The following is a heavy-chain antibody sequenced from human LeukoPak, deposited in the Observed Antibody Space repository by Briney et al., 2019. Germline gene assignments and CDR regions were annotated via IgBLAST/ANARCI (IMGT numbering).Heavy chain of an antibody. CDR3: ARDYSSGWYAWFDP. CDR1: GFTFSSYS. J-gene: IGHJ5*02. D-gene: IGHD6-19*01. Sequence: KSGGSLRLSCAASGFTFSSYSMNWVRQAPGKGLEWVSSISGSSSYIYYADSVKGRFTISRDNAKNSLYLQMNSLRAEDTAVYYCARDYSSGWYAWFDPWGQGTLVTVSS. CDR2: ISGSSSYI. V-gene: IGHV3-21*01.